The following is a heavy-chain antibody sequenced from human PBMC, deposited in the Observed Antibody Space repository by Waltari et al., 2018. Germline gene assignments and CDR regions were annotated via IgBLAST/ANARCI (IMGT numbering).Heavy chain of an antibody. V-gene: IGHV4-4*07. CDR3: ARATPVKRSGYLYYYYYYMDV. CDR2: IYTSGST. D-gene: IGHD5-12*01. CDR1: GGSISSSY. Sequence: QVQLQESGPGLVKPSETLSLTCTVSGGSISSSYWIWIRQPAGKGLAWIGRIYTSGSTNYNPSLKSRVTMSVDTSKNQFSLKLSSVTAADTAVYYCARATPVKRSGYLYYYYYYMDVWGKGTTVTVSS. J-gene: IGHJ6*03.